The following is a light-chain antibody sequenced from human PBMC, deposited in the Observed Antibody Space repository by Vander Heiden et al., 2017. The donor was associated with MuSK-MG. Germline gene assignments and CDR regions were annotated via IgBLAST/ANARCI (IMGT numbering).Light chain of an antibody. J-gene: IGLJ1*01. CDR2: GVN. CDR3: CSSVNRSLPYV. CDR1: SSGVGGDDY. Sequence: QPALTQPASVSGSPGQSITISCTGTSSGVGGDDYVYWYHQRPGEVPRLVIYGVNDRPSGVSDRFSGSKSGNTASLTSSGLQAQDEADYYCCSSVNRSLPYVFGTGTKVTVL. V-gene: IGLV2-14*03.